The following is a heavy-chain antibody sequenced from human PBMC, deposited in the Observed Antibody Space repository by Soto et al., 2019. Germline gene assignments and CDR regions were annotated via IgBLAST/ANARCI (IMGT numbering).Heavy chain of an antibody. CDR1: GFTFSSYW. CDR2: IKQDGSEK. CDR3: ARGQGDWYYGMDV. J-gene: IGHJ6*02. V-gene: IGHV3-7*03. Sequence: PGGSLRLSCAASGFTFSSYWMSWVRQAPGKGLEWVANIKQDGSEKYYVDSVKGRFTISRDNAKNSLYLQMNSLRAEDTAVYYCARGQGDWYYGMDVWGQGTTVTVS. D-gene: IGHD3-9*01.